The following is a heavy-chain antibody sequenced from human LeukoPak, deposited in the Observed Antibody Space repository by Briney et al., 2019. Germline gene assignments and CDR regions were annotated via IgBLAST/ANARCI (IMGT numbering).Heavy chain of an antibody. J-gene: IGHJ6*02. Sequence: PGGSLRLSCAASGFTFSSYGMHWVRQAPGKGLEWVAVIWYDGSNKYYADSVKGRFTISRDNSKNTLYLQMNSLRAEDTAVYYCAKDWFGENYYYYGMDVWGQGTTVTVSS. CDR2: IWYDGSNK. CDR3: AKDWFGENYYYYGMDV. CDR1: GFTFSSYG. D-gene: IGHD3-10*01. V-gene: IGHV3-33*06.